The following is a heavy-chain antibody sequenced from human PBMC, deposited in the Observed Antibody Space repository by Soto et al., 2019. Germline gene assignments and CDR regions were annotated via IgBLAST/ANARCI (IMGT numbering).Heavy chain of an antibody. CDR3: VRDGAKTLRDWFDP. D-gene: IGHD1-26*01. CDR2: IYATGTT. Sequence: PSETLSLTCTVSGASISGFYWSWIRKSAGKGLEWIGRIYATGTTDYNPSLKSRVMMSVDTSKKQFSLKLRSVTAADTAVYYCVRDGAKTLRDWFDPWGQGISVTVSS. J-gene: IGHJ5*02. CDR1: GASISGFY. V-gene: IGHV4-4*07.